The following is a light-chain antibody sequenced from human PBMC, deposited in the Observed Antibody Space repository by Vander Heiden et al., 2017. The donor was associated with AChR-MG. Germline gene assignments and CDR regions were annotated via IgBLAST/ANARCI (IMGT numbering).Light chain of an antibody. CDR1: SSDVGGYNY. CDR2: DGS. V-gene: IGLV2-14*01. Sequence: QSALTQPASVSGSPGQSITISCTGTSSDVGGYNYVSWYQQHPGKAPKLMIYDGSNRPSGVSNRFSGSKSGNTASLTISGLQAEDEADYYCSSYTSSSTLFGTGTKVTVL. CDR3: SSYTSSSTL. J-gene: IGLJ1*01.